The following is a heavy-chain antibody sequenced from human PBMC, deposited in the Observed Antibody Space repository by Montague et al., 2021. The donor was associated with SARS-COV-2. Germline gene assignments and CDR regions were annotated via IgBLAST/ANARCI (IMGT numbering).Heavy chain of an antibody. CDR3: AREGLHNWFDP. Sequence: SETLSLTCTVSNGSINSYYWSWVRQPPGKRLEWIGYTYYRGSTNYNPSLESRVTMSIDTSKNQFSLKLRSVTAADTAVYFCAREGLHNWFDPWGQGTLVIVSS. J-gene: IGHJ5*02. V-gene: IGHV4-59*01. CDR2: TYYRGST. CDR1: NGSINSYY.